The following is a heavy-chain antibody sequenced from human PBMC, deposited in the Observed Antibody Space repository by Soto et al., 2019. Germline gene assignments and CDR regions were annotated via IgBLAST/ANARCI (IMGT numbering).Heavy chain of an antibody. Sequence: QMHLQESGSGLVKPSQTLSLTCAVSGGCLSSSAYSWSWIRQPPGKGLEWIGFIYQSGSTYYNPSLKSRVTMSLDRPKNQFSLKLSSVTAADTAVYYCARQLLFYDSDGFSWDDAFDIWGQGTMVTVSS. D-gene: IGHD3-22*01. CDR1: GGCLSSSAYS. CDR2: IYQSGST. CDR3: ARQLLFYDSDGFSWDDAFDI. J-gene: IGHJ3*02. V-gene: IGHV4-30-2*01.